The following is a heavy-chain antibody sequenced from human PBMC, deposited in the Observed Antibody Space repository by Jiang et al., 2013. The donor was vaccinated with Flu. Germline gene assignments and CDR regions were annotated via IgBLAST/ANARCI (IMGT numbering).Heavy chain of an antibody. CDR2: INSDGSTI. CDR3: TRESGRYFDY. Sequence: VQLVESGGGLVQPGGSLRLSCAASGFTYSIYWMHWVRQVPGKGLEWVSRINSDGSTIDFADSVKGRFTISRDNAKNTLYLHMNSLRAEDSAVYYCTRESGRYFDYWGQGTLVTVSS. J-gene: IGHJ4*02. V-gene: IGHV3-74*01. D-gene: IGHD2-15*01. CDR1: GFTYSIYW.